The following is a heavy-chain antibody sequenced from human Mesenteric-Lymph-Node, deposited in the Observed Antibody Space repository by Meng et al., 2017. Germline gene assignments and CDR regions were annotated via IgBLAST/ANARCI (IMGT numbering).Heavy chain of an antibody. CDR2: INPNSGDT. J-gene: IGHJ5*02. CDR3: AKGGSFEGHHSGGFPFGA. CDR1: GYTFTAYY. D-gene: IGHD2-15*01. V-gene: IGHV1-2*02. Sequence: ASVKVSCKASGYTFTAYYMHWMRQAPGQGLEWMGWINPNSGDTSYSQRFQGRVTMTRDSSITTAYMELSSLISDDTAIYYCAKGGSFEGHHSGGFPFGAWGQGTLVTVSS.